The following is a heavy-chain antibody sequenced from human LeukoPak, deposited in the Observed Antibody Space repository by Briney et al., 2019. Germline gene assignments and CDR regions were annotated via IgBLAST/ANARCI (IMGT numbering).Heavy chain of an antibody. CDR1: GFTFSSYG. CDR2: IRFDGSNK. CDR3: AKEPKEWELPDY. Sequence: PGGSLRLSCAASGFTFSSYGMHWVRQAPGKGLEWVAFIRFDGSNKYYRDSVKGRFTISRDNSKNTLYLQLDYLRTEDTAVYYCAKEPKEWELPDYWGQGTLVTVSS. D-gene: IGHD1-26*01. J-gene: IGHJ4*02. V-gene: IGHV3-30*02.